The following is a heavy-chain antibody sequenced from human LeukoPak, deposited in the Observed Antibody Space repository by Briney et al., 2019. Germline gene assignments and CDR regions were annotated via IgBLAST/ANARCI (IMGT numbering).Heavy chain of an antibody. D-gene: IGHD6-13*01. V-gene: IGHV4-39*07. CDR2: IYHSGST. Sequence: SETLSLTCTVSGGSISSSSYYWGWIRQPPGKGLEWIGSIYHSGSTYYNPSLKSRVTISVDTSKNQFSLKLSSVTAADTAVYFCARAYRSSWYANWFDPWGQGTLVTVSS. CDR1: GGSISSSSYY. J-gene: IGHJ5*02. CDR3: ARAYRSSWYANWFDP.